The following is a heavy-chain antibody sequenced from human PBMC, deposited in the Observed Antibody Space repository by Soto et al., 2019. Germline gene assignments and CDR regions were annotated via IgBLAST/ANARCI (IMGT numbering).Heavy chain of an antibody. CDR2: INHSGST. CDR3: ARGASLRSHFDY. D-gene: IGHD5-12*01. J-gene: IGHJ4*02. Sequence: SETLSLTCAVYGGSFSGYYWSWIRQPPGKGLEWIGEINHSGSTNYYPSLKSRVTISVDTSKNQFSLKLSSVTAADTAVYYCARGASLRSHFDYWGQGTLVTVS. V-gene: IGHV4-34*01. CDR1: GGSFSGYY.